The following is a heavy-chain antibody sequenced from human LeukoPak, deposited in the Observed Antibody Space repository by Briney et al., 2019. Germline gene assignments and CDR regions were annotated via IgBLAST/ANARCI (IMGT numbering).Heavy chain of an antibody. CDR1: GFTFSSYA. J-gene: IGHJ4*02. V-gene: IGHV3-23*01. CDR2: ISGSGGST. Sequence: PGGSLRLSCAASGFTFSSYAMSWVRQAPGKGLEWVSAISGSGGSTYYADSVKGRFTISRDNSKNTLYLQMTSLRAEDTAVYYCAKGPRAAAGRPSDDYWGQGTLVTVSS. CDR3: AKGPRAAAGRPSDDY. D-gene: IGHD6-13*01.